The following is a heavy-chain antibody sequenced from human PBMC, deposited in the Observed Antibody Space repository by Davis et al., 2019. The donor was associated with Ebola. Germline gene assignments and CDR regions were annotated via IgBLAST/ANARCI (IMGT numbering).Heavy chain of an antibody. CDR1: GFTFSSYA. CDR2: ISGSGGST. D-gene: IGHD1-26*01. V-gene: IGHV3-23*01. CDR3: ARYSGSYSRYFDY. Sequence: GESLKISCAASGFTFSSYAMSWVRQAPGKGLEWVSAISGSGGSTYYADSVKGRFTISRDNSKNTLYLQMNSLRAEDTAVYYCARYSGSYSRYFDYWGQGTLVTVSS. J-gene: IGHJ4*02.